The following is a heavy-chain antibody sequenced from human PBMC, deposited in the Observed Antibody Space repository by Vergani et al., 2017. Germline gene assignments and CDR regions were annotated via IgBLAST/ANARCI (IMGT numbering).Heavy chain of an antibody. V-gene: IGHV1-18*04. Sequence: QVQLVQSGAEVKKPGASVKVSCKASGYTFTSYGISWVRQAPGQGLEWMGWISAYNGNTNYAQKLQGRVTMTTDTSTSTAYMGLRSLRSDDTAVYYWARDPDIVVVPAAPYYYYYYGMDVWGQGTTVAVSS. CDR2: ISAYNGNT. CDR1: GYTFTSYG. CDR3: ARDPDIVVVPAAPYYYYYYGMDV. J-gene: IGHJ6*02. D-gene: IGHD2-2*01.